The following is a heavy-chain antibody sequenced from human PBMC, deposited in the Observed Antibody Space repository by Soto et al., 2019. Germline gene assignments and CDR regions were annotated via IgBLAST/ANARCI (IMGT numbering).Heavy chain of an antibody. CDR3: ARRPGPDFYNMDA. J-gene: IGHJ6*03. Sequence: PGGSLRLSCAASGVTLSGYAMDWVRQAPGKGLEYVSGISSNGVGTYYANSVQGRFTISRDNSKNTVYRQLSSLRPEDMAVYYWARRPGPDFYNMDAGGKGPTVTVS. CDR1: GVTLSGYA. V-gene: IGHV3-64*01. CDR2: ISSNGVGT. D-gene: IGHD6-6*01.